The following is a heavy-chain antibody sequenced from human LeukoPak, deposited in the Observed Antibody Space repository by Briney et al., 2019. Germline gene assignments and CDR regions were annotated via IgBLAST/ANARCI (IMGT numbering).Heavy chain of an antibody. J-gene: IGHJ6*02. V-gene: IGHV4-59*08. CDR2: IYYSGST. CDR3: ARHPYSSSWGYYYYGMDV. CDR1: GGSISSYY. Sequence: PSETLSLTCTVSGGSISSYYWSWIRQPPGKGLEWIGYIYYSGSTNYNPSLMSRVTISVDTSKNQFPLKLSSVAAADTSVYYCARHPYSSSWGYYYYGMDVWGQGTTITVSS. D-gene: IGHD6-13*01.